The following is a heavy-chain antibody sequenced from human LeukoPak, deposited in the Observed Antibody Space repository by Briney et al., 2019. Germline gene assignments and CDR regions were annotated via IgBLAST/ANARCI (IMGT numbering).Heavy chain of an antibody. D-gene: IGHD2-8*01. CDR2: HYYSGNT. V-gene: IGHV4-31*03. Sequence: PSQTLSLTCTVSGGSIGSGSYWWSWIRQHPERGLEWIGYHYYSGNTYYNPSLKSRVSISVDTSKNQLSLTLTSVTAADTAVYYCARGHRTSSAYHCNAMDVWGQGTTVTVSS. J-gene: IGHJ6*02. CDR3: ARGHRTSSAYHCNAMDV. CDR1: GGSIGSGSYW.